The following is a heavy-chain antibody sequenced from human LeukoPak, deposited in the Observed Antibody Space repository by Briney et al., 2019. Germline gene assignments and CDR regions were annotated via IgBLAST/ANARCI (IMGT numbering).Heavy chain of an antibody. CDR2: IIPILGIA. CDR1: GGTISSYA. J-gene: IGHJ4*02. CDR3: ASRPYYYDSSGLDY. D-gene: IGHD3-22*01. V-gene: IGHV1-69*04. Sequence: SVKVSCKASGGTISSYAISWVRQAPGQGLEWMGRIIPILGIANYAQKFQGRVTITADKSTSTAYMELSSLRSEDTAVYYCASRPYYYDSSGLDYWGQGTLVTVSS.